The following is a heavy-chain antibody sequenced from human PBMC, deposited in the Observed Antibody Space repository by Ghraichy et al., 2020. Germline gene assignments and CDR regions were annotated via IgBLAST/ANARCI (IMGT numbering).Heavy chain of an antibody. Sequence: SETLSLTCTVSGGSISSYYWSWIRQPPGKRLELIGYIYYSGSTNYNPSLKSRVTISVDTSKNQFSLKLNSVTAADTAVYYCARASTELYDSSGYRKPYYFDYWGQGTLVTVSS. J-gene: IGHJ4*02. CDR3: ARASTELYDSSGYRKPYYFDY. CDR1: GGSISSYY. V-gene: IGHV4-59*08. D-gene: IGHD3-22*01. CDR2: IYYSGST.